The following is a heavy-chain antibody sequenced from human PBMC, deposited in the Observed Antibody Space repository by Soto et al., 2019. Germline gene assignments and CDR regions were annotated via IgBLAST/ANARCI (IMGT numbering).Heavy chain of an antibody. D-gene: IGHD6-19*01. J-gene: IGHJ6*02. V-gene: IGHV4-39*01. CDR2: IYDTEST. CDR1: AGSISSSSYY. CDR3: ARHLSSEPNNAMDD. Sequence: QLQLQESGPGLVKPSETLSLTCTVSAGSISSSSYYWGWIRPPPGKGLEWFGTIYDTESTYYNPSLKSRGTILVDTSSSQGSRTLSSVTAAGTAVYDCARHLSSEPNNAMDDRGHETTVTVSS.